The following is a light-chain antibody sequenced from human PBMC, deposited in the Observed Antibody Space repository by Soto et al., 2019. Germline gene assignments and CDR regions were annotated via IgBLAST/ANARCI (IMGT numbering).Light chain of an antibody. J-gene: IGLJ2*01. Sequence: QSVLTQPPSASGTPGQRVTLSCSGSSSNIGSNYVYWYQQLQGTAPKLLIYRNNQRHSGVPDRFSGSKSGASASLAISGRRSEDEADYYCAAWDDSLSGHVVFGGGTELTVL. CDR3: AAWDDSLSGHVV. CDR2: RNN. V-gene: IGLV1-47*01. CDR1: SSNIGSNY.